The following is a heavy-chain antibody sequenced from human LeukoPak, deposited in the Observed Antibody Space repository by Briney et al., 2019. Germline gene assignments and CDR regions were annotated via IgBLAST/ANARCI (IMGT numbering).Heavy chain of an antibody. CDR3: AKEKTITRYSGYDLGHYFDY. V-gene: IGHV3-23*01. CDR2: ISGSGGST. J-gene: IGHJ4*02. Sequence: GRSLRLSCAASGFTFSSYAMSWVRQAPGKGLEWVSAISGSGGSTYYADSVKGRFTISRDNSKNTLYLQMNSLRAEDTAVYYCAKEKTITRYSGYDLGHYFDYWGQGTLVTVSS. D-gene: IGHD5-12*01. CDR1: GFTFSSYA.